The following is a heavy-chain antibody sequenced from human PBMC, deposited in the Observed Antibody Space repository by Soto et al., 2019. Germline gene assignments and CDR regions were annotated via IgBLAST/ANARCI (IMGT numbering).Heavy chain of an antibody. Sequence: QLLESGGGVVQPGGSLRLSCAASGFVFPNCAMSWVRQAPGKGLEWVSGISGSGDITHYAGSVMGRFAISRDNPKETLYLQVSSLRAEDTAVYYWAKGATSTWYDFDYWGQGTLVTVSS. V-gene: IGHV3-23*01. J-gene: IGHJ4*02. CDR3: AKGATSTWYDFDY. CDR1: GFVFPNCA. D-gene: IGHD6-13*01. CDR2: ISGSGDIT.